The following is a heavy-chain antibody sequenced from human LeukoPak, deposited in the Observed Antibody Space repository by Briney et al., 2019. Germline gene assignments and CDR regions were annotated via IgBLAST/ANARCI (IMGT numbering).Heavy chain of an antibody. CDR3: AVYVLRYFDWLLSDSYFDY. CDR2: IYYSESP. D-gene: IGHD3-9*01. Sequence: SETLSLTCTVSGGSISSSSYYWGWIRQPPGKGLEWIGCIYYSESPYYNPSLKSRVTISVDTSKNQFSLKLSSVTAADTAVYYCAVYVLRYFDWLLSDSYFDYWGQGTLVTVSS. J-gene: IGHJ4*02. CDR1: GGSISSSSYY. V-gene: IGHV4-39*01.